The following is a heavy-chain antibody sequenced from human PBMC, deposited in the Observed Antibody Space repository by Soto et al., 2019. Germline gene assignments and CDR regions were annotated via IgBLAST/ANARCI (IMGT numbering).Heavy chain of an antibody. CDR3: ARHGDYSDDPSYISCDS. Sequence: SETLSLTCPVSGYSIISSNYYWGWIRQPPGKGLEWIGSIYYTGNPYYSPSLKSRVTISVDTSKNHFSLGVSFVTAADTAVYYCARHGDYSDDPSYISCDSWGPGFLVTVS. D-gene: IGHD4-17*01. V-gene: IGHV4-39*01. CDR1: GYSIISSNYY. J-gene: IGHJ4*02. CDR2: IYYTGNP.